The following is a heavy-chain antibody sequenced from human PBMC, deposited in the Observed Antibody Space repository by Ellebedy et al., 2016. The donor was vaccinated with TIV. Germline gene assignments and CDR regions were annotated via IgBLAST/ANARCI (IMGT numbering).Heavy chain of an antibody. CDR2: ISSSSSTI. D-gene: IGHD3-3*01. CDR3: AARYYDFWSGYIHGMDV. CDR1: GFTFSSYS. V-gene: IGHV3-48*01. Sequence: GGSLRLXXAASGFTFSSYSMNWVRQAPGKGLEWVSYISSSSSTIYYADSVKGRFTISRDNAKNSLYLQMNSLRGEDTAVYYCAARYYDFWSGYIHGMDVWGQGTTVTVSS. J-gene: IGHJ6*02.